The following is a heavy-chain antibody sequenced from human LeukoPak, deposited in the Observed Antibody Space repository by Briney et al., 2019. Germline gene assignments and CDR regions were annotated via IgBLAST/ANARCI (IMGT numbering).Heavy chain of an antibody. CDR1: GFTFSSYA. CDR2: MSSDGSKK. D-gene: IGHD4-17*01. CDR3: AKKFTGTTVISGDYFDY. V-gene: IGHV3-30-3*02. Sequence: GGSLRLSCAASGFTFSSYAMHWVRQAPGKGLEWVAVMSSDGSKKYYADSVKGRFTISRDNSKNTLYLQMNSLRAEGTAVYYCAKKFTGTTVISGDYFDYWGQGTLVTVSS. J-gene: IGHJ4*02.